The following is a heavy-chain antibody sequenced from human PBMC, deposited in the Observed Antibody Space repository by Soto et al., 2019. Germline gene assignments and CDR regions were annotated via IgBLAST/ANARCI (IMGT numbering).Heavy chain of an antibody. CDR2: IRGSGDRT. D-gene: IGHD1-1*01. CDR1: GFTFSSYA. V-gene: IGHV3-23*01. J-gene: IGHJ6*02. CDR3: AKQQGPGTPYYYAMYV. Sequence: EVQLLESGGGLVQPGGSLRLSCAASGFTFSSYAMSWVRQAPGKGLEWVSVIRGSGDRTYYADSVKGRFTISRDNSKNTLDMQMNTLRAEDTAVYYCAKQQGPGTPYYYAMYVWGQGTTVTVSS.